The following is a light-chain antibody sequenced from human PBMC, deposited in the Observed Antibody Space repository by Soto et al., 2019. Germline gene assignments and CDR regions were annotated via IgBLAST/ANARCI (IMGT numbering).Light chain of an antibody. CDR3: SSYAGSNNV. CDR2: EVS. Sequence: QSVLTQPPSASGSPGQSVTISCPGTSSEVGGYDYVSWYQQHPGKAPKLMIYEVSKRPSGVPDRFSGSKSGNTASLTVSGLQAEDEADYYCSSYAGSNNVFGTGTKVTVL. J-gene: IGLJ1*01. CDR1: SSEVGGYDY. V-gene: IGLV2-8*01.